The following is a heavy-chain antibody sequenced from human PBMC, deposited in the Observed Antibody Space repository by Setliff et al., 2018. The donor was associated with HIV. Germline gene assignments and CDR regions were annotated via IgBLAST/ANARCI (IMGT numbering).Heavy chain of an antibody. Sequence: SETLSLTCTVSGGSISSGGYYWSWIRQHPGKGLEWIGYIYYSGSTYYNPSLKSRDTISVDTSKNQFSLKLSSVTAADTAVYYCARDRSRHYGAGGRLDVWGKGTTVTVSS. J-gene: IGHJ6*04. CDR2: IYYSGST. CDR1: GGSISSGGYY. D-gene: IGHD4-17*01. CDR3: ARDRSRHYGAGGRLDV. V-gene: IGHV4-31*03.